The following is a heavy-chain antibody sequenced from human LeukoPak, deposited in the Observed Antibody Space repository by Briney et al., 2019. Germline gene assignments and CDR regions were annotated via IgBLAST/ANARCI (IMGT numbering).Heavy chain of an antibody. CDR1: GFIFSSSG. J-gene: IGHJ4*02. D-gene: IGHD2-21*02. CDR3: ATVQEVETEYYFVY. V-gene: IGHV3-23*01. Sequence: GGSLRLSCAASGFIFSSSGMSWVRQAPGKGVEWVSAISGSGGSTYYADFVKGRFTISRDNSKNTLYLQMNSLRSEDTAVYYCATVQEVETEYYFVYWGQGTLVTVSS. CDR2: ISGSGGST.